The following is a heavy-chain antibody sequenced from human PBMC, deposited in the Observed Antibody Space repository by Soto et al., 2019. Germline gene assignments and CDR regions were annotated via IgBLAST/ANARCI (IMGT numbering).Heavy chain of an antibody. J-gene: IGHJ4*02. CDR1: GYTLTELS. V-gene: IGHV1-24*01. CDR2: FDPEDGET. D-gene: IGHD3-22*01. Sequence: ASVKVSCKVSGYTLTELSMHWVRKPPGKGLEWMGGFDPEDGETIYAQKFQGRVTMTEDTSTDTAYMELSSLRSEDTAVYYCATPSITMIVVAAFDYWGQGTLVTVSS. CDR3: ATPSITMIVVAAFDY.